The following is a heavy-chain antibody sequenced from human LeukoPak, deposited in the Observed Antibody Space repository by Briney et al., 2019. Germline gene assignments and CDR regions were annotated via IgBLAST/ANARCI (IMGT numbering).Heavy chain of an antibody. V-gene: IGHV3-30*03. CDR1: GFTFSSYG. Sequence: GGSLRLSCAASGFTFSSYGMHWVRQAPGKGLEWVAVISYDGSNKYYADSVKGRFTISRDNSKNTLYLQMNSLRAEDTAVYYCATIAARPGKWGQGTLVTVSS. CDR2: ISYDGSNK. CDR3: ATIAARPGK. J-gene: IGHJ4*02. D-gene: IGHD6-6*01.